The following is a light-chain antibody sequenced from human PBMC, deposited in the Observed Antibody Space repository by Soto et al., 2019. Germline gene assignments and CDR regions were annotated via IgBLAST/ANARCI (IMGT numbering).Light chain of an antibody. CDR1: SSDVGSYNY. J-gene: IGLJ3*02. V-gene: IGLV2-14*01. Sequence: QSALTQPASVSGSPGQSITISCTGTSSDVGSYNYVSWYQQHPGKSPKLMIYEVNNRPSGVSNRFSGSKSGNTASLTISGIQAEDEANYYCSPDTSISTRVFGGGTQLTVL. CDR2: EVN. CDR3: SPDTSISTRV.